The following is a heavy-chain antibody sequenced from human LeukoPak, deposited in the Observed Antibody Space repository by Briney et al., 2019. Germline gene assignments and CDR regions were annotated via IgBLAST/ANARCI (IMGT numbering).Heavy chain of an antibody. D-gene: IGHD3-10*01. V-gene: IGHV4-59*12. Sequence: SETLSLTCTVSGGSISRYYWSWIRQLPGKGLEWIGYKDYSGSTNYNRSLKSRVTISVDTSKNQFSLKLSSVTAADTAVYYCARDLIVPDAMTGSGSYSTDYWGQGTLATVSS. CDR3: ARDLIVPDAMTGSGSYSTDY. CDR1: GGSISRYY. J-gene: IGHJ4*02. CDR2: KDYSGST.